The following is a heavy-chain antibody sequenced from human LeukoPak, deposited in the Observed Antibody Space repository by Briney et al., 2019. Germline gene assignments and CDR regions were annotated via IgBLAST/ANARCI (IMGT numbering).Heavy chain of an antibody. CDR2: ISSSSSYI. Sequence: GGSLRLSCAASGFTFSSYSMNWVRQAPGKGLEWVSSISSSSSYIYYADSVKGRFTISRDNAKNSLYLQMNSLRAEDTALYYCAKASRLVGGRVDYWGQGTLVTVSS. CDR1: GFTFSSYS. D-gene: IGHD3-16*01. V-gene: IGHV3-21*04. CDR3: AKASRLVGGRVDY. J-gene: IGHJ4*02.